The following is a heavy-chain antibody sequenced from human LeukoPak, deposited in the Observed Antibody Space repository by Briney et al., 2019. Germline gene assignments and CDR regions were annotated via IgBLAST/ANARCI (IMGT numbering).Heavy chain of an antibody. Sequence: TSGGSLRLSCAASGFTFSSYSMNWVRQPPGKGLEWIGEINHSGSTNYNPSLKSRVTISVDTSKNQFSLKLSSVTAADTAVYYCARATWDPYYYDSSGYSLDYWGQGTLVTVSS. V-gene: IGHV4-34*01. D-gene: IGHD3-22*01. CDR3: ARATWDPYYYDSSGYSLDY. CDR2: INHSGST. J-gene: IGHJ4*02. CDR1: GFTFSSYS.